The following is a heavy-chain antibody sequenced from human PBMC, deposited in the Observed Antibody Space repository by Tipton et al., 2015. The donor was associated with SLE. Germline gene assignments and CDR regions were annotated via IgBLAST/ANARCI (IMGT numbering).Heavy chain of an antibody. D-gene: IGHD1-26*01. Sequence: TLSLTCAVYGGSFSDYYWSWIRQTPGEGLEWIGEINHTGGTNYSPSLESRVTMSVDTSKNQFSLKLSSVTAADTAMYYCVRERKYVVRFRELVAPDLWGQGTAITVSS. CDR3: VRERKYVVRFRELVAPDL. CDR1: GGSFSDYY. J-gene: IGHJ3*01. CDR2: INHTGGT. V-gene: IGHV4-34*01.